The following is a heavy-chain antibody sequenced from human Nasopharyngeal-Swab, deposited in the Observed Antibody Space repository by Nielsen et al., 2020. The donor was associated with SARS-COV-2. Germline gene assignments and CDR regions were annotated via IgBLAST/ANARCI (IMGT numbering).Heavy chain of an antibody. D-gene: IGHD6-13*01. V-gene: IGHV3-74*01. Sequence: GESLKISCAASGFTFSSYWMHWVRQAPGKGLVWVSRINEDGSSTSYADSLKGRFTISRDNAKNTLYLQMNSLSAEDTAVYYCIRAGSFRHDYWGQGTLVTVSS. CDR2: INEDGSST. J-gene: IGHJ4*02. CDR1: GFTFSSYW. CDR3: IRAGSFRHDY.